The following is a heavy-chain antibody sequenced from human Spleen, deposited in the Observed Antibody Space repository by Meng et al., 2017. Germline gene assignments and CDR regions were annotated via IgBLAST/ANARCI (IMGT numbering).Heavy chain of an antibody. V-gene: IGHV3-74*01. D-gene: IGHD3-22*01. CDR1: GFTFSTQW. Sequence: GESLKISCGTSGFTFSTQWMHWVRQASGKGLVWISRINSDGSDTTYADSVKGRFTISRDNAKNTLCLQMNSVRAEDTAVYYCARIEDYYDSSGYYLGNYFDYWGQGTLVTVSS. CDR2: INSDGSDT. J-gene: IGHJ4*02. CDR3: ARIEDYYDSSGYYLGNYFDY.